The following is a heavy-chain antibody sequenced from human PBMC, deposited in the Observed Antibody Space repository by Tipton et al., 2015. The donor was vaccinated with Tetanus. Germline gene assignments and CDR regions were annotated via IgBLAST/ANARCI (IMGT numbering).Heavy chain of an antibody. Sequence: SLRLSCAASGFTFRNYGMHWVRQAPGKGLEWVAVIAFDGSTQYYADSVKGRFTISRDNSENTLDLQLSSLRAEDTAVYYCMKTNVRGGDAFDVWGQGTMVTVSS. D-gene: IGHD3-10*01. CDR2: IAFDGSTQ. CDR1: GFTFRNYG. CDR3: MKTNVRGGDAFDV. J-gene: IGHJ3*01. V-gene: IGHV3-30*18.